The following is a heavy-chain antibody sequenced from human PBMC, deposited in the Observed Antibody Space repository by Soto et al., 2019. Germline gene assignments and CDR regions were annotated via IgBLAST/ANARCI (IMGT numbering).Heavy chain of an antibody. CDR2: ISGSGGST. Sequence: PGGSLRLSCAASGFTFSSYAMSWVRQAPGKGLEWVSAISGSGGSTYYADSVKGRFTISRDNSKNTLYLQMNSLRAEDTAVYYCAKGIKAMVTYRGGHGMDVWGQGTTVTVSS. CDR1: GFTFSSYA. CDR3: AKGIKAMVTYRGGHGMDV. V-gene: IGHV3-23*01. J-gene: IGHJ6*02. D-gene: IGHD5-18*01.